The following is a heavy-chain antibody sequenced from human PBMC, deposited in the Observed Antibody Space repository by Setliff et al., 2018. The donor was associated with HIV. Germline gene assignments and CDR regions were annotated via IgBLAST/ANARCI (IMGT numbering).Heavy chain of an antibody. J-gene: IGHJ4*02. CDR3: ARDTAGGY. V-gene: IGHV4-59*01. D-gene: IGHD6-25*01. CDR1: GGSISRYY. CDR2: IYYSGVT. Sequence: SETMSLTCTVSGGSISRYYWNWIRQPPGKGLEWIGHIYYSGVTNYNPSLKSRVTISLDTSKNQFSLKLTSVTAGDSAVYYCARDTAGGYWGQGTLVTVSS.